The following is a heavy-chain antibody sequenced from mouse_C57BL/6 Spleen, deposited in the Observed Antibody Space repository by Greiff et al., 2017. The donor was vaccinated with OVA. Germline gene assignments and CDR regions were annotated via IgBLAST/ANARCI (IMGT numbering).Heavy chain of an antibody. J-gene: IGHJ4*01. CDR2: ISSGGDYI. V-gene: IGHV5-9-1*02. Sequence: DVKLVESGAGLVKPGGSLKLSCAASGFTFSSYAMSWVRQTPEKRLEWVAYISSGGDYIYYADTVKGRFTISRDNARNTLYLQMSSLKSEDTAMYYCTRDRGLLGGMDYWGQGTSVTVSS. CDR3: TRDRGLLGGMDY. CDR1: GFTFSSYA. D-gene: IGHD2-3*01.